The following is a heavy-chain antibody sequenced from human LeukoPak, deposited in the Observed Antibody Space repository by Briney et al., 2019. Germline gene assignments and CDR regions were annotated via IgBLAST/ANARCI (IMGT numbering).Heavy chain of an antibody. CDR2: IRYDGGNK. CDR1: GFTFSSYA. Sequence: GGSLRLSCAASGFTFSSYAMSWARQAPGKGLEWVAFIRYDGGNKYYADSVKGRFTISRDNSKNTVYLQMNSLRAEDTAVYYCARGLASRYCFDYWGQGTLVTVSS. CDR3: ARGLASRYCFDY. V-gene: IGHV3-30*02. D-gene: IGHD3-16*01. J-gene: IGHJ4*02.